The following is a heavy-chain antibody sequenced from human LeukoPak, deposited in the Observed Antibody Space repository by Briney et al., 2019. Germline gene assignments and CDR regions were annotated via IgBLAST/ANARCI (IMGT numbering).Heavy chain of an antibody. J-gene: IGHJ2*01. CDR1: GGSISSYY. V-gene: IGHV4-59*12. CDR2: IYYSGST. D-gene: IGHD5/OR15-5a*01. Sequence: SETLSLTFTVSGGSISSYYWSWIRQPPGKGLEWIGYIYYSGSTNYNPSLKGRVTMSLDTSKNQFSLKLRSVTAADTAVYYCATRPKFMSTYFDLWGRGTLVTVSS. CDR3: ATRPKFMSTYFDL.